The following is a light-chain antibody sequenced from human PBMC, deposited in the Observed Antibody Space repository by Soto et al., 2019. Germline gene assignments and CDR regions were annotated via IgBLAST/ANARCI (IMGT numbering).Light chain of an antibody. J-gene: IGKJ3*01. V-gene: IGKV4-1*01. CDR2: WAS. CDR1: QSVLYRSNNKNY. CDR3: QQYYSTPDT. Sequence: DIEMTQSPDCLAVSLGERATINCKSSQSVLYRSNNKNYLAWYQQKPGQPPKLLIYWASTRESGVPDRFSGSGSGTDFTLSISSLQAEDVAVYYCQQYYSTPDTFGPGTKVDIK.